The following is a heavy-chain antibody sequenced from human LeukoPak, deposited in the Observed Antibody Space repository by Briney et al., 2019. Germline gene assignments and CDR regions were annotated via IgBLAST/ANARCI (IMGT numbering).Heavy chain of an antibody. CDR3: AKGYYYGMDV. CDR1: GFTFRGYA. Sequence: GGSLRLSCEASGFTFRGYAMSWVRQAPGKGLEWVSAISGSGGSTYYADAVKGRFTISRDNSKNTLYLQMNSLRAEDTAVYYCAKGYYYGMDVWGQGTTVTVSS. J-gene: IGHJ6*02. V-gene: IGHV3-23*01. CDR2: ISGSGGST.